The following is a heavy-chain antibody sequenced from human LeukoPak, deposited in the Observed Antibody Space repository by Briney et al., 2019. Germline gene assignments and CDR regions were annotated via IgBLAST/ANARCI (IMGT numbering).Heavy chain of an antibody. CDR3: PRDRPSIQLWPDAFDI. CDR1: GYTFTSYG. Sequence: ASVKVSCKASGYTFTSYGISWVRQAPGQGLEWMGWISAYNGNTNYAQKLQGRVTMTSDTSTSTAYMELRSLRSDDTAVYYCPRDRPSIQLWPDAFDIRGQGTMVTVSS. CDR2: ISAYNGNT. V-gene: IGHV1-18*01. D-gene: IGHD5-18*01. J-gene: IGHJ3*02.